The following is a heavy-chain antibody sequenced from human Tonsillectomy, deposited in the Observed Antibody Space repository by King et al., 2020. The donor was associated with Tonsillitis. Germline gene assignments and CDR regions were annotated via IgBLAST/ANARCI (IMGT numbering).Heavy chain of an antibody. D-gene: IGHD5-12*01. CDR3: AGGGGYSGYDSTVHGNTRGRCDY. J-gene: IGHJ4*02. Sequence: QVQLQQWGAGLLKPSETLSLTCAVYGGSFSGYYWSWIRQPPGKGLEWIGEINHSGSTNYNPSLKSRVTISVDTSKNQFSLKLSSVTAADTAVYYCAGGGGYSGYDSTVHGNTRGRCDYWGQGTLVTVSS. V-gene: IGHV4-34*01. CDR1: GGSFSGYY. CDR2: INHSGST.